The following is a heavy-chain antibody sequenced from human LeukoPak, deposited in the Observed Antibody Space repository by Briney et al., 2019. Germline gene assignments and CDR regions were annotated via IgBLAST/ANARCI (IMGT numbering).Heavy chain of an antibody. CDR2: VYYTGNT. V-gene: IGHV4-39*01. D-gene: IGHD6-19*01. CDR1: GDSISYHNYY. J-gene: IGHJ3*01. Sequence: SETLSLTCAVSGDSISYHNYYWDWIRQPPGKGLEWIGTVYYTGNTYFNPSLKSRVAISVDTSKNQFSLQLTSMTAADTAVYYCARLRAMAGHRGGFDFWGRGTMVTVSS. CDR3: ARLRAMAGHRGGFDF.